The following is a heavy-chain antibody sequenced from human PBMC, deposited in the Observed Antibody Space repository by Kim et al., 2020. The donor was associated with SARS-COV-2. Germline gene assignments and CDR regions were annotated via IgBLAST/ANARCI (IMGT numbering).Heavy chain of an antibody. CDR3: ARGWTTVVSLDGFDY. CDR1: GGSISSSSYY. Sequence: SETLSLTCTVSGGSISSSSYYWGWIRQPPGKGLEWIGSIYYSGSTYYNPSLKSRVTISVDTSKNQFSLKLSSVTAADTAVYYCARGWTTVVSLDGFDYWGQGTLVTVSS. V-gene: IGHV4-39*07. CDR2: IYYSGST. J-gene: IGHJ4*02. D-gene: IGHD4-17*01.